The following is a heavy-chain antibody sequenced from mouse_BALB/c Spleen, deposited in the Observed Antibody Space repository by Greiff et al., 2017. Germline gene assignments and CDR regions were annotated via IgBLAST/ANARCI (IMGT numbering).Heavy chain of an antibody. J-gene: IGHJ2*01. CDR1: GFSLTSYG. CDR3: AKNSLLTTVPDY. V-gene: IGHV2-5-1*01. D-gene: IGHD1-1*01. CDR2: IWRGGST. Sequence: QVQLKQSGPSLVQPSQSLPITCTVSGFSLTSYGVHWVRQSPGKGLEWLGVIWRGGSTDYNAAFMSRLSITKDNSKSQVFFKMNSLQADDTAIYYCAKNSLLTTVPDYWGQGTTLTVSS.